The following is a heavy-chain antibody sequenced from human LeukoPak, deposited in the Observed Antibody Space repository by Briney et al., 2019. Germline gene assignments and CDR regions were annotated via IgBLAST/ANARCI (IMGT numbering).Heavy chain of an antibody. CDR3: ARANLAASASRGMDV. D-gene: IGHD6-13*01. J-gene: IGHJ6*02. CDR2: IGIGGDT. V-gene: IGHV3-13*04. CDR1: GFPFSAYD. Sequence: AGGSLRLSCVASGFPFSAYDMHWIRQATGKGLEWVSGIGIGGDTYYGGSVKGRFTISREKAKNSLFLQMNNLRVGDTAVYYCARANLAASASRGMDVWGQGTTVTVSS.